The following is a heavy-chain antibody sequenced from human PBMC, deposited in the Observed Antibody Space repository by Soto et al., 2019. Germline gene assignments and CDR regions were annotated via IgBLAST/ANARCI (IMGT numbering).Heavy chain of an antibody. CDR2: INHSGST. V-gene: IGHV4-34*01. D-gene: IGHD2-2*02. CDR3: ARAIVVVPAAIRMGYYYGMDV. J-gene: IGHJ6*02. Sequence: PSETLSLTCAVYGGSFSGYYWSWIRQPPGKGLEWIGEINHSGSTNYNPSLKSRVTISVDTSKNQFSLKLSSVTAADTAVYYCARAIVVVPAAIRMGYYYGMDVCGQGTTVTVSS. CDR1: GGSFSGYY.